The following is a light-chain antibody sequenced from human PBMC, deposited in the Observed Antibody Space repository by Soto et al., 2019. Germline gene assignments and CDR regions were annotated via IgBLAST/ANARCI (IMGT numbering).Light chain of an antibody. J-gene: IGLJ2*01. CDR2: YDS. Sequence: SYELTQPPSVSVAPGKTARITCGGNNIGSKSVHWYQQKPGQAPVLVINYDSDRPSGIPERFSGSNSGNTATLTISRVEVGEEADYYCQVWDSSSAVFGGGTKVTVL. CDR3: QVWDSSSAV. V-gene: IGLV3-21*04. CDR1: NIGSKS.